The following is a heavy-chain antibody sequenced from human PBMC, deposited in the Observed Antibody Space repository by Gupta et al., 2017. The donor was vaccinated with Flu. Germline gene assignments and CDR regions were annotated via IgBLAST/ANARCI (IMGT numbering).Heavy chain of an antibody. CDR1: GFTFSSYW. J-gene: IGHJ3*02. Sequence: EVQLVESGGGLVKPGGSLRLSCEASGFTFSSYWMHWVRQAPGKGLVWVSRINSDGRSTSYADSVKGRFTISRDNAKNTLYLQMNSLRAEDTSVYYCPRDKAGQAFDIWGQGTMVTVSS. CDR3: PRDKAGQAFDI. CDR2: INSDGRST. V-gene: IGHV3-74*01.